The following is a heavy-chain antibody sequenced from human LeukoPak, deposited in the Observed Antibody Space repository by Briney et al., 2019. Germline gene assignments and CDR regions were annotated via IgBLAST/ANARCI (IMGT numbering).Heavy chain of an antibody. Sequence: PGGSLRLSCAASGFTFSSFWMPWVRQVPGKGLVWVSHINSDGSRTNYADSVTGRFTISRDTARNTLYLQMNSLRAEDTAVYYCAATFLIRGTTYYYWGQGTLVTVSS. J-gene: IGHJ4*02. CDR1: GFTFSSFW. CDR2: INSDGSRT. V-gene: IGHV3-74*01. CDR3: AATFLIRGTTYYY. D-gene: IGHD1-20*01.